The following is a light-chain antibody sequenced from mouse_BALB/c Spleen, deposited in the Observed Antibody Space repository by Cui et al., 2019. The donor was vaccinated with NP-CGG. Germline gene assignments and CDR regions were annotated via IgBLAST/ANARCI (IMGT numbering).Light chain of an antibody. CDR2: GTN. CDR1: TGAVITSNY. CDR3: ALWYSNHWV. V-gene: IGLV1*01. J-gene: IGLJ1*01. Sequence: QSFVTQDSPHTTSPGETVTLTCRSSTGAVITSNYANWVQEKPDHLFTGLIGGTNNRAPGVPARFSGSLIGDKAALTITGAQTEDEAIYFCALWYSNHWVFGGGTKLTVL.